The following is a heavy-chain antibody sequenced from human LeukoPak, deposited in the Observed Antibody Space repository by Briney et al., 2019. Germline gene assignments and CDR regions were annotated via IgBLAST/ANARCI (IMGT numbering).Heavy chain of an antibody. V-gene: IGHV3-23*01. CDR3: AKRGVVIRVILVGFHKEAYYFDS. J-gene: IGHJ4*02. CDR1: GITLSNYG. Sequence: GGSLRLSCAVAGITLSNYGMSWVRQAPGKGLEWVSGISGSGGGTNYADSVKGRFTISRDNPRNTLYLQMNSLRAEDTAVYFCAKRGVVIRVILVGFHKEAYYFDSWGQGALVTVSS. CDR2: ISGSGGGT. D-gene: IGHD3-22*01.